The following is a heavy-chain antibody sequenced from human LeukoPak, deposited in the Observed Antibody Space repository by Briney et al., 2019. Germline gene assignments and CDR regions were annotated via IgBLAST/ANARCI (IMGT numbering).Heavy chain of an antibody. Sequence: ASVKVSCKASGYTFTGYYMHWVRQAPGQGLEWMGWINPNSGGTNYAQKSQGRVTMTRDTSISTAYMELSRLRSDDTAVYYCARVFGYSSSSRAPYYYYGMDVWGQGTTVTVSS. V-gene: IGHV1-2*02. CDR2: INPNSGGT. D-gene: IGHD6-6*01. CDR1: GYTFTGYY. CDR3: ARVFGYSSSSRAPYYYYGMDV. J-gene: IGHJ6*02.